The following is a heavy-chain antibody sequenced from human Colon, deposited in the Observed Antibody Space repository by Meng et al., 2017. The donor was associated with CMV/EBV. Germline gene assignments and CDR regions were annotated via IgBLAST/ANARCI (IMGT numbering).Heavy chain of an antibody. D-gene: IGHD2-2*01. CDR2: IFRDGST. V-gene: IGHV4-34*12. Sequence: QVHQQQWGAGLLKPSETLSLTCGVYNGSFSGYFWTWIRQPPGKGLEWIGEIFRDGSTKYNPSLQSRVTMSVDTSKNHFSLNLRSVTAADTAVYFCARATKPNCWEVLEYWGQGTLVTVSS. J-gene: IGHJ4*02. CDR3: ARATKPNCWEVLEY. CDR1: NGSFSGYF.